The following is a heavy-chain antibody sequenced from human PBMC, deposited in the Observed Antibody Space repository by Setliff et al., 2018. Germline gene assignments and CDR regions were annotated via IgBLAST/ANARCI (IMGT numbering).Heavy chain of an antibody. V-gene: IGHV3-48*01. CDR2: ISSDSRTT. Sequence: PGGSLRLSCAASGFTFSSYWMNWVRQAPGRGLEWISFISSDSRTTYYADSVKGRFTISRDNDKNTLDLQMNSLRAEDSAMYYCTRGTFSDFWSGDYYDYWGQGTLVTVSS. CDR1: GFTFSSYW. CDR3: TRGTFSDFWSGDYYDY. J-gene: IGHJ4*02. D-gene: IGHD3-3*01.